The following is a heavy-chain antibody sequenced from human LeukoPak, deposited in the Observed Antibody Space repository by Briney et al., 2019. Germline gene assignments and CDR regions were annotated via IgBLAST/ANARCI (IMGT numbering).Heavy chain of an antibody. CDR2: IWHDGTDK. V-gene: IGHV3-33*01. CDR1: GFTFSGYG. J-gene: IGHJ4*02. Sequence: GGSLRLSCAASGFTFSGYGMHWVRQPPGRGLEWVAIIWHDGTDKYYADSVKGRFTVSRDNSRNTPYLQMSSLRVEDTAVYYCARDFSSGWVDYWGQGTLVTVSS. CDR3: ARDFSSGWVDY. D-gene: IGHD6-19*01.